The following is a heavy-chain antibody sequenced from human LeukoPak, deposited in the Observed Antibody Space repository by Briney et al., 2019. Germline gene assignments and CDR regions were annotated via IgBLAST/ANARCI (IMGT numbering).Heavy chain of an antibody. CDR2: IIPIFGTA. Sequence: GSSVKVSCKASGGTFSSYAISWVRQAPGQGLEWMGGIIPIFGTANYAQKFQGRVTITADESTSTAYMELSSLRSEDTAVYYCASQRFGAHSYYFDYWGQGTLVTVSS. V-gene: IGHV1-69*01. D-gene: IGHD3-10*01. CDR1: GGTFSSYA. J-gene: IGHJ4*02. CDR3: ASQRFGAHSYYFDY.